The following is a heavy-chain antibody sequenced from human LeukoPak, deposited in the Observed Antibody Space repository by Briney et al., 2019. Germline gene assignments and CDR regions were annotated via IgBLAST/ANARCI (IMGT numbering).Heavy chain of an antibody. CDR3: ARDRITMVRGDLSGGWFDP. V-gene: IGHV1-2*02. CDR1: GYTFTGYY. D-gene: IGHD3-10*01. J-gene: IGHJ5*02. CDR2: INPNSGGT. Sequence: ASVKVSCKASGYTFTGYYMHWVRQAPGQGLEWMGWINPNSGGTNYAQKFQGRVTMTRDTSISTAYMELSRLRSDDTAVYYCARDRITMVRGDLSGGWFDPWGQGTLVTVSS.